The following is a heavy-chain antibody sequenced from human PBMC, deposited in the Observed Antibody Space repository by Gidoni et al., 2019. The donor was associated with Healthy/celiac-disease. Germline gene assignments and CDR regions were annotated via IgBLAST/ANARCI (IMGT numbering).Heavy chain of an antibody. CDR2: IYYSGST. J-gene: IGHJ3*02. Sequence: QVQLQESGPGLVKPSQTLSLTCTVYGGSISSGGYYWSWFRQHPGKGLEWIGYIYYSGSTYYNPSLKSRVTISVDTSKNQFSLKLSSVTAADTAVYYCARTRAGTPLQRYCSGGSCYPPDAFDIWGQGTMVTVSS. D-gene: IGHD2-15*01. CDR3: ARTRAGTPLQRYCSGGSCYPPDAFDI. CDR1: GGSISSGGYY. V-gene: IGHV4-31*03.